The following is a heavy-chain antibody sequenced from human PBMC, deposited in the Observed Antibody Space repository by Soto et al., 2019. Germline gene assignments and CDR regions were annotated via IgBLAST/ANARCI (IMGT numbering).Heavy chain of an antibody. Sequence: GESEKISRNGSGYRFTTYWITWVSQMTGKGLEWMGRLHPSDSYTNYSPSFEGHVTISADKSISTAYLQWSSLKASDPAMYYCARQRDYDVLTGYYWWFDPWGQGTVVTVSS. J-gene: IGHJ5*02. CDR3: ARQRDYDVLTGYYWWFDP. V-gene: IGHV5-10-1*01. CDR1: GYRFTTYW. D-gene: IGHD3-9*01. CDR2: LHPSDSYT.